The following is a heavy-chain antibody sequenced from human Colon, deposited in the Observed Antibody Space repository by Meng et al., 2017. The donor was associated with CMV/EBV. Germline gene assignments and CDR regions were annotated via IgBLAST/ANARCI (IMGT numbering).Heavy chain of an antibody. CDR1: GFTFGDYD. J-gene: IGHJ6*02. CDR3: ARVGGNSDMDV. CDR2: ISDTGHTL. V-gene: IGHV3-11*01. D-gene: IGHD4-23*01. Sequence: GGSLRLSCAASGFTFGDYDVSWIRQAPGKGLDWVSYISDTGHTLYYADSVQGRFTVSRDNAKSSLYLEMQSLRVEDTAVYYCARVGGNSDMDVWGQGTTVTVS.